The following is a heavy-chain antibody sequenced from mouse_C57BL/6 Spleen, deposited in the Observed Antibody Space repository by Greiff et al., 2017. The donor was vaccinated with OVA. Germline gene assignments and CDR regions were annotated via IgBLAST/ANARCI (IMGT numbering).Heavy chain of an antibody. CDR3: ARSSDGPWFAY. CDR2: IYPGSGTT. J-gene: IGHJ3*01. D-gene: IGHD2-3*01. V-gene: IGHV1-66*01. CDR1: GYSFTSYY. Sequence: VQLQQSGPELVKPGASVKISCKASGYSFTSYYIHWVKQRPGQGLEWIGWIYPGSGTTKYNEKFKGKATLTADTSSSTAYMQLSSLTSEDSAVYYCARSSDGPWFAYWGQGTLVTVSA.